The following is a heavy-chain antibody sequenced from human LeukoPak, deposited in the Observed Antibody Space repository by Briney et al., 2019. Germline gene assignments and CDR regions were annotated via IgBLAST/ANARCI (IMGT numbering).Heavy chain of an antibody. CDR1: GFTFTNYA. Sequence: GGSLRLSCAASGFTFTNYAMTWVRQAPGKGLEWVSYISSSGSTIYYADSVKGRFTISRDNAKNSLYLQMNSLRAEDTAVYYCARAHNWNLDYWGQGTLVTVSS. V-gene: IGHV3-48*04. CDR2: ISSSGSTI. J-gene: IGHJ4*02. CDR3: ARAHNWNLDY. D-gene: IGHD1-1*01.